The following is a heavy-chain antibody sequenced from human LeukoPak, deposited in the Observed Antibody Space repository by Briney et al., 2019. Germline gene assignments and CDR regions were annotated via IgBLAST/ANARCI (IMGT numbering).Heavy chain of an antibody. V-gene: IGHV4-34*01. J-gene: IGHJ4*02. Sequence: SETLSLTCTVSGGSISSYYWSWIRQPPGKGLEWIGEINHSGSTNYNPSLKSRVTISVDTSKNQFSLKLSSVTAADTAVYYCARGAVVTPRGYFDYWGQGTLVTVSS. CDR2: INHSGST. CDR3: ARGAVVTPRGYFDY. D-gene: IGHD4-23*01. CDR1: GGSISSYY.